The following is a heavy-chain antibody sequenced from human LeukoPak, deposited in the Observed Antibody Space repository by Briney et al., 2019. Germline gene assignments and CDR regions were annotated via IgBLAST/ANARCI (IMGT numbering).Heavy chain of an antibody. CDR3: VKITSSSGGDY. Sequence: PGGSLRLSCSASGFTFSSYAMYWVRQAPGKGLEYVSGISSNGGSTYYADSVKGRFTLSRDNSKNMLYLQMSSLRAEDTAVYYCVKITSSSGGDYWGQGTLVTASS. V-gene: IGHV3-64D*09. CDR1: GFTFSSYA. D-gene: IGHD6-19*01. CDR2: ISSNGGST. J-gene: IGHJ4*02.